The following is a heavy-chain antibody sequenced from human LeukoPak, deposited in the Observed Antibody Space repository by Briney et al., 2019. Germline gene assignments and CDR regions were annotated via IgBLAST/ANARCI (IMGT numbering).Heavy chain of an antibody. CDR1: GGSISSYY. J-gene: IGHJ3*02. CDR3: ARGFPLTTVVKGGHAFDI. D-gene: IGHD4-23*01. V-gene: IGHV4-59*01. Sequence: PSETLSLTCTVSGGSISSYYWSWIRQPPGKGLEWIGYIYYSGSTNYNPSLKSRVTISVDTSKNQFSLKLSSVTAADTAVYYCARGFPLTTVVKGGHAFDIWGQGTMVTVSS. CDR2: IYYSGST.